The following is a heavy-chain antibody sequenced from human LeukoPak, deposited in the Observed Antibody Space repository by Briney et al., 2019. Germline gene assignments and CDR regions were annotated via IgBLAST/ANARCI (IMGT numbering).Heavy chain of an antibody. D-gene: IGHD3-22*01. CDR1: GFTFSNYE. V-gene: IGHV3-48*03. CDR3: ATSRGYFFRWFQH. CDR2: IASSGSTI. J-gene: IGHJ1*01. Sequence: PGGSLRLSCSASGFTFSNYEMNWVRQAPGKGLEWVSYIASSGSTIYYADSVKGRFTISTDNAKSSLYLQMNSLRADDTAVYYCATSRGYFFRWFQHWGQGTLVTVSS.